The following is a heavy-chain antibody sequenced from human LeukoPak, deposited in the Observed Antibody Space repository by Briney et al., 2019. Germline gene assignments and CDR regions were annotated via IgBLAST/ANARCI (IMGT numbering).Heavy chain of an antibody. CDR3: ARGRVVPAAMRGPSRFDY. D-gene: IGHD2-2*01. Sequence: PSETLSLTCAVYGGSFSGYYWSWICQPPGKGLEWIGEINHSGSTNYNPSLKSRVTISVDTSKNQFSLKLSSVTAADTAVYYCARGRVVPAAMRGPSRFDYWGQGTLVTVSS. CDR1: GGSFSGYY. J-gene: IGHJ4*02. CDR2: INHSGST. V-gene: IGHV4-34*01.